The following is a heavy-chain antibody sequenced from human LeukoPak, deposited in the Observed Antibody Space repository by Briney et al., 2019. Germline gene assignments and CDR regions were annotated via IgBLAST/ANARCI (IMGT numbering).Heavy chain of an antibody. V-gene: IGHV4-34*01. CDR2: INHSGST. D-gene: IGHD2-2*01. CDR1: GGSFSGYY. J-gene: IGHJ5*02. Sequence: PSETLSLTCAVYGGSFSGYYWSWIRQPPGKGLEWIGEINHSGSTNYNPSLKSRVTISVDTPKNQFSLKLSSVTAADTAVYYCARAPTYQPLLRGWFDPWGQGTLVTVSS. CDR3: ARAPTYQPLLRGWFDP.